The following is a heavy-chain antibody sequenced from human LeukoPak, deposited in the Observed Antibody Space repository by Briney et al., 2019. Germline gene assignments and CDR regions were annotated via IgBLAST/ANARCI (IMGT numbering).Heavy chain of an antibody. CDR1: GYTFTGYY. Sequence: ASVKVSCKASGYTFTGYYMHWVRQAPGQGLEWMGWINPNSGGTNYAQKFQGRVTMTRDTSISTAYMELSRLRSDDTAVYYRAKAAGTGYYYYYGMDVWGQGTTVTVSS. V-gene: IGHV1-2*02. D-gene: IGHD6-13*01. CDR2: INPNSGGT. J-gene: IGHJ6*02. CDR3: AKAAGTGYYYYYGMDV.